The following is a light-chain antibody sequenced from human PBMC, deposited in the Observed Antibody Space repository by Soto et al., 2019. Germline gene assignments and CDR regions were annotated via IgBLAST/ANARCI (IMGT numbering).Light chain of an antibody. Sequence: EIVLTQSPATLSLSPGERATLSCRASQSVSSYLAWYQQKPGQAPRLLIYDASNMATGIPARFSGSGSGTDFTLTISCLEPVDFAIYSCQQRSNWPPGTFGGGTKVELK. CDR3: QQRSNWPPGT. CDR2: DAS. CDR1: QSVSSY. J-gene: IGKJ4*01. V-gene: IGKV3-11*01.